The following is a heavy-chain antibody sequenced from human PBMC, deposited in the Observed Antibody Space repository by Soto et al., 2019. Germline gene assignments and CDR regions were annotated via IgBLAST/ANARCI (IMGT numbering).Heavy chain of an antibody. CDR3: ARDADILAGSDAFDI. D-gene: IGHD3-9*01. CDR1: GFTFSDYY. CDR2: IGRSSSYT. J-gene: IGHJ3*02. Sequence: QVQLVESGGGLVKPGGSLRLSCVASGFTFSDYYMSWIRQAPGKGLEWVSYIGRSSSYTNYADSVKGRFTISRDNAKNSLDLQMNSLRVEDTAVYYCARDADILAGSDAFDIWGQGTMVTVSS. V-gene: IGHV3-11*05.